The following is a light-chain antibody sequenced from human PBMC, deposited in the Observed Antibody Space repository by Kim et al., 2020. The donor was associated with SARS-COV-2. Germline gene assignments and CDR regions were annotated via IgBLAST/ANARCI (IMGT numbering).Light chain of an antibody. CDR2: GKN. V-gene: IGLV3-19*01. CDR1: SLRSYY. J-gene: IGLJ2*01. CDR3: NSRDSSGNHVV. Sequence: ALGQTVRITCQGYSLRSYYASWYQQKPGQAPVLVIYGKNNRPSGIPDRFSGSSSGNTASLTFTGSQAEDEADYYCNSRDSSGNHVVFGGGTKVTVL.